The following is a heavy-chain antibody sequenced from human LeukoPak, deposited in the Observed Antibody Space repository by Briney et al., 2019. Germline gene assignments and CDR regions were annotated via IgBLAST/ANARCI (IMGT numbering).Heavy chain of an antibody. V-gene: IGHV4-34*01. CDR1: GGSFSGYY. D-gene: IGHD6-13*01. Sequence: SETLSLTCAVYGGSFSGYYWSWIRQPPGKGLEWIGEINHSGSTNYNPSLKGRVTISVDTSKNQFSLKLSSVTAADTAVYYCARRRIAAAGTGSWFDPWGQGTLVTVSS. J-gene: IGHJ5*02. CDR2: INHSGST. CDR3: ARRRIAAAGTGSWFDP.